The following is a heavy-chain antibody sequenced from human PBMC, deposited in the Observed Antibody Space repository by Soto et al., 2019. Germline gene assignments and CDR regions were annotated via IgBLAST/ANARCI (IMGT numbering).Heavy chain of an antibody. CDR2: ISGSGATT. Sequence: GGSLRLSCAASGFTFSSSAMTWVRQAPGKGLDWVSGISGSGATTYYADSVKGRFTISRDNSKNTLFLQMNSLRAEDTAVYYCAKDPTMMPPDAFDIWGQGTMVTVSS. J-gene: IGHJ3*02. V-gene: IGHV3-23*01. D-gene: IGHD3-22*01. CDR3: AKDPTMMPPDAFDI. CDR1: GFTFSSSA.